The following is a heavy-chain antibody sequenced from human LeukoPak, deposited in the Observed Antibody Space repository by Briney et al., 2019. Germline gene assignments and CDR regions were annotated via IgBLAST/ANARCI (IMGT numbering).Heavy chain of an antibody. V-gene: IGHV3-30-3*01. Sequence: GGSLRLSCAASGFTFSSYAMHWVRQAPGKGLEWVAVISYDGSNKYYADSVKGRFTISRDNSKNTLYLQMNSLRAEDTAVYYCARDLLATMIVGSLYGMDVWGQGTTVTVSS. CDR1: GFTFSSYA. J-gene: IGHJ6*02. CDR3: ARDLLATMIVGSLYGMDV. CDR2: ISYDGSNK. D-gene: IGHD3-22*01.